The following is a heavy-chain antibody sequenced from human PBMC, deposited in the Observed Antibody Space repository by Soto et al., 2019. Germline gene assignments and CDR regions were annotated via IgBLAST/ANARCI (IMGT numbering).Heavy chain of an antibody. Sequence: ASVKVSCKASGYTFTSYAMHWVRQAPGQRLEWMGWINAGNGNTKYSQKFQGRVTITRDTSASTAYMELSSLRSEDTAVYYCARSPYYDILTGPRGGYYYGMDVWGQGTTVTVSS. V-gene: IGHV1-3*01. CDR1: GYTFTSYA. CDR3: ARSPYYDILTGPRGGYYYGMDV. J-gene: IGHJ6*02. CDR2: INAGNGNT. D-gene: IGHD3-9*01.